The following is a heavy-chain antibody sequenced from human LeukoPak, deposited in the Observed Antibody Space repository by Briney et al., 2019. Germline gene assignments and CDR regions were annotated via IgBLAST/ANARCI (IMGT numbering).Heavy chain of an antibody. D-gene: IGHD1-26*01. CDR2: LNSDGTST. CDR1: GFTFSSYW. J-gene: IGHJ4*02. CDR3: ARKGSGNYYVDY. Sequence: GGSLRLSCAASGFTFSSYWMHWVRQAPGKGLVWVSLLNSDGTSTFYADSVRGRFTISGDNAKNTLYLQMNSLRAEDTAVYYCARKGSGNYYVDYWGQGTLVTVSS. V-gene: IGHV3-74*01.